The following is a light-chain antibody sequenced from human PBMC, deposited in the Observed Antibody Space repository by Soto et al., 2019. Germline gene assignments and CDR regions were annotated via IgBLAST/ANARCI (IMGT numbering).Light chain of an antibody. CDR1: QSVSSN. Sequence: PGERATLSCRASQSVSSNVAWYQQKPGRAPRLLIYGASTRATGIPARFSGSGSGTGFTLTISSLQSEDFAVYYCQQYNTWPPITFGQGTRREIK. J-gene: IGKJ5*01. CDR3: QQYNTWPPIT. CDR2: GAS. V-gene: IGKV3-15*01.